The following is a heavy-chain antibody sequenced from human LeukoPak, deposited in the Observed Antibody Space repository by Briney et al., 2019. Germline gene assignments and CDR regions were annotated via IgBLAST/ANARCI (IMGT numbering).Heavy chain of an antibody. CDR1: GFIFSDYG. CDR2: ISYDGSNK. Sequence: GGSLRLSCAASGFIFSDYGMHWVRQAPGKGLEWVAVISYDGSNKYYADSVKGRFTISRDNSKNTLYLQMNILRAEDTAVYYCSKDSSYGLSGTYFYYWGQGTLVTVSS. J-gene: IGHJ4*02. V-gene: IGHV3-30*18. D-gene: IGHD1-26*01. CDR3: SKDSSYGLSGTYFYY.